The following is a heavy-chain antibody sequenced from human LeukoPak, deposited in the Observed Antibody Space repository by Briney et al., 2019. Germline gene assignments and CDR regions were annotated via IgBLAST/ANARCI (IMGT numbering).Heavy chain of an antibody. Sequence: PSETLSLTCTVSGGSISSGSYYWGWIRQPAGKGLEWIGRIYTSGSTNYNPSLKSRVTISVDTSKNQFSLKLSSVTAADTAVYYCARGQVASVTIFGVVTYWFDPWGQGTLVTVSS. J-gene: IGHJ5*02. V-gene: IGHV4-61*02. D-gene: IGHD3-3*01. CDR3: ARGQVASVTIFGVVTYWFDP. CDR2: IYTSGST. CDR1: GGSISSGSYY.